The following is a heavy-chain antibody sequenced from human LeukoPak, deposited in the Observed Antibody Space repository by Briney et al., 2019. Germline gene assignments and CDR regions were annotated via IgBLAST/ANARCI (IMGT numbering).Heavy chain of an antibody. CDR3: AKILDSSGYYYINWFDP. CDR1: GFTFSSYA. D-gene: IGHD3-22*01. CDR2: ISYDGSNK. V-gene: IGHV3-30-3*02. Sequence: TGGSLRLSCAASGFTFSSYAMHWVRQAPGKGLEWVAVISYDGSNKYYADSVKGRFTISRDNSKNTLYLQMNSLRAEDTAVYYCAKILDSSGYYYINWFDPWGQGTLVTVSS. J-gene: IGHJ5*02.